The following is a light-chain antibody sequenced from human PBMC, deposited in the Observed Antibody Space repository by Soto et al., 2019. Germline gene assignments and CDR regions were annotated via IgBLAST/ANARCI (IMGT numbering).Light chain of an antibody. CDR3: QQCGGSPMYT. J-gene: IGKJ2*01. Sequence: EIVLTQSPGTLSLSPGERATLSCRASQIVSSSYLAWYQQKPGQAPRLLIYGTSSRATGIPDRFNGSGSGTDFTLTISRLEPEDFAVYYCQQCGGSPMYTFGQGTKLEIK. V-gene: IGKV3-20*01. CDR1: QIVSSSY. CDR2: GTS.